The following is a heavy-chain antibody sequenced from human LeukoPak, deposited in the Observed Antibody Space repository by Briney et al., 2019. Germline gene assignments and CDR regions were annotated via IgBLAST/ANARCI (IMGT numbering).Heavy chain of an antibody. D-gene: IGHD5-12*01. V-gene: IGHV1-46*01. Sequence: ALVKVSCKASGYTFTSYYMHWVRQAPGQGLEWMGIINPSGGSTSYAQKFQGRVTMTRDMSTSTVYMELSSLRSEDTAVYYCARVRGYGRSVDAFDIWGQGTMVTVSS. J-gene: IGHJ3*02. CDR2: INPSGGST. CDR1: GYTFTSYY. CDR3: ARVRGYGRSVDAFDI.